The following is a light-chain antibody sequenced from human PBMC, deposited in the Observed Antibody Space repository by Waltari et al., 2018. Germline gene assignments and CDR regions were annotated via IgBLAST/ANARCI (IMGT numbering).Light chain of an antibody. Sequence: EIMLTQSPGTLSLSPGERATLSCRASPSISRFLAWYQQKPGQAPRLLIYDASTRATGIPDRCSGSGSGTDFRLTISRLEPEDIAVYYCQKYGSLPATFGQGTKVEIK. V-gene: IGKV3-20*01. J-gene: IGKJ1*01. CDR1: PSISRF. CDR3: QKYGSLPAT. CDR2: DAS.